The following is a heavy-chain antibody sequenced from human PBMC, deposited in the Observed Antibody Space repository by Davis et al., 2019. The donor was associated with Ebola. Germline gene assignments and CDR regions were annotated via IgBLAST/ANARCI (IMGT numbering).Heavy chain of an antibody. CDR2: ISYDGSNK. CDR3: AWRSYHFDY. CDR1: GFTFSSYW. J-gene: IGHJ4*02. Sequence: PGGSLRLSCAASGFTFSSYWMSWVRQAPGKGLEWVAVISYDGSNKYYADSVKGRFTISRDNSKNTLYLQMNSLRAEDTAVYYCAWRSYHFDYWGQGTLVTVSS. V-gene: IGHV3-30-3*01. D-gene: IGHD2-2*01.